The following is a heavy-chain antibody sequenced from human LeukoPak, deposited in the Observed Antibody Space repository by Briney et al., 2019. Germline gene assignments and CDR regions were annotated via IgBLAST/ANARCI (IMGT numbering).Heavy chain of an antibody. D-gene: IGHD5-24*01. CDR1: GGSFSGYY. CDR2: INHSGST. Sequence: SETLSLTRAVYGGSFSGYYWSWIRQPPGKGLEWIGEINHSGSTNYNPSLKSRVTISVDTSKNQFSLKLSSVTAADTAVYYCARAQSSPRDGYNYYRRMRPYYFDYWGQGTLVTVSS. V-gene: IGHV4-34*01. J-gene: IGHJ4*02. CDR3: ARAQSSPRDGYNYYRRMRPYYFDY.